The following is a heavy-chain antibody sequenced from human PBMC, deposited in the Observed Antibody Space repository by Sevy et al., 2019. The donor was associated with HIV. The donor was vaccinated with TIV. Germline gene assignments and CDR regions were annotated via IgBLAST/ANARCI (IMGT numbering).Heavy chain of an antibody. J-gene: IGHJ6*04. Sequence: SETLSLTCTVSGGSISSGDYYWSWIRQPPGKGLEWIGYIYYRGSTYYNPSLTSRVTISVDTSKNQFSLKLSSVTAADTAVYYCAREANIVATILDVWGKGTTVTVSS. CDR3: AREANIVATILDV. D-gene: IGHD5-12*01. V-gene: IGHV4-30-4*01. CDR2: IYYRGST. CDR1: GGSISSGDYY.